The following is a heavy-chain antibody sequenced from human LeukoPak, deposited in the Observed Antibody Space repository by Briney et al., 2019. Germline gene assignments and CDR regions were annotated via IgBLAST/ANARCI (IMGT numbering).Heavy chain of an antibody. CDR2: ISGSGGST. CDR1: GFSFSSYA. D-gene: IGHD3-10*01. J-gene: IGHJ4*02. Sequence: GGSLRLSCAASGFSFSSYAMSWVRQAPGKGLEWVSAISGSGGSTYYADSVKGRFTISRDNSKNTLYLQMNSPRAEDTAVYYCAKDLTPETYYYDYWGQGTLVTVSS. CDR3: AKDLTPETYYYDY. V-gene: IGHV3-23*01.